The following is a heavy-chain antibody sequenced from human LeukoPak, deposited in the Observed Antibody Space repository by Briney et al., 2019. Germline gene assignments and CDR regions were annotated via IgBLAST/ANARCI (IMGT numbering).Heavy chain of an antibody. CDR2: VFDSGRT. CDR3: TTIKRGDIFGYFDF. J-gene: IGHJ4*02. CDR1: GGSMTTHH. Sequence: PSETLSLTCTVSGGSMTTHHWNWTRQTPGKGLEWIGYVFDSGRTKVNPSLTSRVTLSTDTSKNQLSLRLSSVTAADTAVYYCTTIKRGDIFGYFDFWGQGILVTVSS. V-gene: IGHV4-59*11. D-gene: IGHD5-18*01.